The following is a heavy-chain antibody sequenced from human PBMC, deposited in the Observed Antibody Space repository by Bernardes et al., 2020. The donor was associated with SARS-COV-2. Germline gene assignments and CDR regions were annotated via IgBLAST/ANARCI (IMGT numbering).Heavy chain of an antibody. J-gene: IGHJ4*02. D-gene: IGHD3-10*01. CDR1: GLTVSNND. Sequence: GYLRLSCAASGLTVSNNDINWVRQAPGKGLEWVLVIYSGGTTYYADSVKGRFTISRDNSKRTLYLQMNSLRAEDTAVYYCARDRGLGSGKKRLVYWGQGTLVTVSS. CDR3: ARDRGLGSGKKRLVY. V-gene: IGHV3-53*01. CDR2: IYSGGTT.